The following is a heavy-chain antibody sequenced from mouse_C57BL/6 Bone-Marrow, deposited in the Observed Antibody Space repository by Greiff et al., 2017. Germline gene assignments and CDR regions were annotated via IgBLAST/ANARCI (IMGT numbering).Heavy chain of an antibody. CDR1: GYTFTDYY. J-gene: IGHJ3*01. V-gene: IGHV1-76*01. CDR3: AYYGFAY. Sequence: QVQLQQSGAELVRPGASVKLSCKASGYTFTDYYINWVKQRPGQGLEWIARIYPGSGNTYYNEKFKGKATLTAEKSSSTAYMQLSSLTSEDSAVYFCAYYGFAYGGQGTLVTVSA. CDR2: IYPGSGNT. D-gene: IGHD2-1*01.